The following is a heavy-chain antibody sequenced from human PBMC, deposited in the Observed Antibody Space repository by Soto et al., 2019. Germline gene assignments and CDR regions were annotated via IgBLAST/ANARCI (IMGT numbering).Heavy chain of an antibody. V-gene: IGHV5-10-1*01. CDR1: VYSFTSYW. Sequence: GESLKISCKGSVYSFTSYWISWVRQMPGKGLEWMGRIDPSDSYTNYSPSFQGHVTISADKSISTAYLQWSSLKASDTAMYYCARQAEDTAMVARDYWGQGTLVTVSS. CDR2: IDPSDSYT. CDR3: ARQAEDTAMVARDY. J-gene: IGHJ4*02. D-gene: IGHD5-18*01.